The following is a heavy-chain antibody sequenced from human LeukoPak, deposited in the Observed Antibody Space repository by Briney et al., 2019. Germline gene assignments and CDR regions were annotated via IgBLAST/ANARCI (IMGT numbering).Heavy chain of an antibody. D-gene: IGHD3-9*01. J-gene: IGHJ4*02. CDR1: GGSISSYY. V-gene: IGHV4-59*08. CDR2: IYYSGST. CDR3: AVNTYYDILTGYLYYFDY. Sequence: SETLSLTCTVSGGSISSYYWSWIRQPPGKGLEWIGYIYYSGSTKYNPSLKSRVTISVDTSKNQLSLKLSSVTAADTAVYYCAVNTYYDILTGYLYYFDYWGQGALVTVSS.